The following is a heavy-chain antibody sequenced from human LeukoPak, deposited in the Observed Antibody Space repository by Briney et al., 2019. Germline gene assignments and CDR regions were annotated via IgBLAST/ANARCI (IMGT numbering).Heavy chain of an antibody. Sequence: GGSLRLSCAASGFTISSNYMSWVRQAPGKGLEWVSVIYSGGSTYYADSVKGRFTISRHNSKNTLYLQMNSLRAEDTAVYYCARGAYCGGDCYDYWGQGTLVTVSS. CDR1: GFTISSNY. V-gene: IGHV3-53*04. CDR3: ARGAYCGGDCYDY. D-gene: IGHD2-21*02. CDR2: IYSGGST. J-gene: IGHJ4*02.